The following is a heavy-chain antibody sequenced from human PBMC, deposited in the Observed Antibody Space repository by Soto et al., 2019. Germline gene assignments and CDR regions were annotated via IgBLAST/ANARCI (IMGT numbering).Heavy chain of an antibody. V-gene: IGHV3-74*01. J-gene: IGHJ4*02. Sequence: PRGSLRLSCAASGFTFSKHWMHWVRQAPGKGLVWVSHIKTDGSFTRDADSVKGRFTISRDNARNTLYLQMNSLRAEDTAVYYCARDNNWSLDYWGQGTLVTVSS. CDR1: GFTFSKHW. D-gene: IGHD1-1*01. CDR2: IKTDGSFT. CDR3: ARDNNWSLDY.